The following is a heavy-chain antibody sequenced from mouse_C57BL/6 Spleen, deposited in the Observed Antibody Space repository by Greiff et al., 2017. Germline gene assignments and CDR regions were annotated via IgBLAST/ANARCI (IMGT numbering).Heavy chain of an antibody. Sequence: EVQLQESGGGLVKPGGSLKLSCAASGFTFSSYAMSWVRQTPEKRLEWVATISDGGSYTYYPDNVKGRFTISRDNAKNNLYLQMSHLKSEDTAMYYCARDRSDYYGSSYWYFDVWGTGTTVTVSS. CDR2: ISDGGSYT. V-gene: IGHV5-4*01. J-gene: IGHJ1*03. D-gene: IGHD1-1*01. CDR3: ARDRSDYYGSSYWYFDV. CDR1: GFTFSSYA.